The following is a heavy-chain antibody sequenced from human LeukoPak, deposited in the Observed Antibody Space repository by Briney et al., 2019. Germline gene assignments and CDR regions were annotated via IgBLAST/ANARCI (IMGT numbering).Heavy chain of an antibody. Sequence: ASVKVSCKASGYTFTSYGISWVRQAPGQGLEWMGWISANNGDTKYNTKYAQNLQGRVTMTTDISTSTAYMELRTLRADDTAVYYCARDRDRSGSQSYWGQGTLVTVSS. CDR2: ISANNGDTKYNT. CDR1: GYTFTSYG. CDR3: ARDRDRSGSQSY. J-gene: IGHJ4*02. D-gene: IGHD1-26*01. V-gene: IGHV1-18*01.